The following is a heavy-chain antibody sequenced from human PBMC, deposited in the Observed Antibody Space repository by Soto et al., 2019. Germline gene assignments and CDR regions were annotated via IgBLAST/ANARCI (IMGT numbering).Heavy chain of an antibody. CDR1: GGSITSGGYY. CDR2: IYYSGLT. CDR3: ARSVFP. J-gene: IGHJ5*02. V-gene: IGHV4-31*01. Sequence: QVQLQESGPGLVKPSQTLSLTCTVSGGSITSGGYYWSWIRQHPGKGLEWIGYIYYSGLTYYNPSLNSPVTVSVDTSKNQFSLKLSSVTAAHTPVYYCARSVFPWGQGTLDTVSS.